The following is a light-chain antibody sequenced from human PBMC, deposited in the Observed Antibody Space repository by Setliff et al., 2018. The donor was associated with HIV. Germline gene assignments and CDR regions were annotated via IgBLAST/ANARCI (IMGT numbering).Light chain of an antibody. CDR1: SSDVGTYNY. J-gene: IGLJ1*01. CDR3: TSYTSSDIYV. Sequence: QSALTQPASVSGSPGQSITISCTGTSSDVGTYNYVSWYQQHPGKAPKLIIYDVSKRPSGVSDRFSGSKSGNTASLTISGLQAEDEADYYCTSYTSSDIYVFATGTKVTVL. V-gene: IGLV2-14*03. CDR2: DVS.